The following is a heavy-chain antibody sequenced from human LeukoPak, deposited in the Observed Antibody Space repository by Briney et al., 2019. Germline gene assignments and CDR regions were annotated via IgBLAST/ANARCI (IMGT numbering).Heavy chain of an antibody. J-gene: IGHJ4*02. CDR2: IKQDGSQE. D-gene: IGHD3-3*01. Sequence: GSLRLSCAASRFTLSTYWMSWVRQTPGKGLEWVAHIKQDGSQEYYVDSVKGRFTISRDSAKNSLYLQMNSLRAEDTAVYYCARGVPYDSWSGPHYSDYWGQGTLVTVSS. CDR3: ARGVPYDSWSGPHYSDY. V-gene: IGHV3-7*01. CDR1: RFTLSTYW.